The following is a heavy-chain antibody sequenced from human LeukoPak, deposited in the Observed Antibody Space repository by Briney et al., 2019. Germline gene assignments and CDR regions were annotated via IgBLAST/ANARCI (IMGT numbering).Heavy chain of an antibody. D-gene: IGHD7-27*01. CDR3: ARGPPNWGFDM. CDR1: GYTFTSYH. CDR2: INPSGGNT. Sequence: ASVTVSCKASGYTFTSYHMHWVRQAPGQGLEWMGIINPSGGNTNFAQKFQGRVTLTRDTSTSTVYMELSSLRSEDTAVYYCARGPPNWGFDMWGQGTMVTVSS. V-gene: IGHV1-46*01. J-gene: IGHJ3*02.